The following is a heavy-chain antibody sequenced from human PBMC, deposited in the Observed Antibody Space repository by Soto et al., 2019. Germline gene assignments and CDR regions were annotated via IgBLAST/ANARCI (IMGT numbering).Heavy chain of an antibody. CDR1: GYAFTTYH. J-gene: IGHJ3*02. CDR3: ARDEVPDVQNDAFDI. Sequence: GASVKVSCKASGYAFTTYHMHWVRQAPGQGLEWMGLIDPSDGTTTYAQKLQGRVTMTRDAATSTVYMELSRQGSEDTAVYYCARDEVPDVQNDAFDIGGQGTMVTASS. CDR2: IDPSDGTT. V-gene: IGHV1-46*04.